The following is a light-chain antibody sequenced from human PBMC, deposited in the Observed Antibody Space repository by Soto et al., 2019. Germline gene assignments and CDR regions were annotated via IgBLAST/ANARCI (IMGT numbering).Light chain of an antibody. CDR2: DVS. Sequence: QSALTQPASVSGSPGQSITISCTGTSSDVDGFKYVSWYQQHPGKAPKLMIYDVSRRPSGISTRFSGSKSGNTASLTISGLQAEDEADYYCTSYTDTISRVFGGGTKVTVL. V-gene: IGLV2-14*01. CDR3: TSYTDTISRV. J-gene: IGLJ3*02. CDR1: SSDVDGFKY.